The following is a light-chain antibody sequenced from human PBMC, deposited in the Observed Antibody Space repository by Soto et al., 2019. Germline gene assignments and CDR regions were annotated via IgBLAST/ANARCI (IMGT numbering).Light chain of an antibody. CDR1: QGFSTW. J-gene: IGKJ4*01. CDR2: PAS. Sequence: DIQMTQSPSSVSASVGDRVTITGRASQGFSTWLAWYRRKPGRAPELLIYPASSLHSGDPSRFSGSESGTDFTLTISRLQPEDFATYYFQQANSFPRTFGGGTEVELK. CDR3: QQANSFPRT. V-gene: IGKV1-12*01.